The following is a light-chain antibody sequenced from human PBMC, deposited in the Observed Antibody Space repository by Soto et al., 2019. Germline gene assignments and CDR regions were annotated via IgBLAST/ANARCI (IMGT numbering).Light chain of an antibody. CDR1: SSDVGGYKD. CDR2: EVN. Sequence: QSALTQPASVSGSPGQSITISCTGTSSDVGGYKDVSWYQQHPGKDPKLMIYEVNNRPSGVSNRFYGSKSGNTASLTISGLQAEDEADYDGSSYTSSSTLLYVFGTGTKLTVL. J-gene: IGLJ1*01. V-gene: IGLV2-14*01. CDR3: SSYTSSSTLLYV.